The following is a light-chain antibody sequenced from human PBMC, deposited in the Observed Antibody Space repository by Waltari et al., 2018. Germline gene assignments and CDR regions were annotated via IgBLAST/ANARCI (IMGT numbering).Light chain of an antibody. J-gene: IGLJ1*01. Sequence: QSGLTQPASVSGSPGQSINISCTGTSLDVGNYNLVSWYQQYPGKAPKLMVYEFTRRSSGVSDRFSGSKSGNTSSLTIYGLQSEDEADYYCCSYAGLGIYVFGTGTKVTVL. CDR1: SLDVGNYNL. CDR2: EFT. CDR3: CSYAGLGIYV. V-gene: IGLV2-23*02.